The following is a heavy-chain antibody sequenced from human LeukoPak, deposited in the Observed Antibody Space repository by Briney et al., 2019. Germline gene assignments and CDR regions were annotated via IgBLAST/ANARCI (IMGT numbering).Heavy chain of an antibody. CDR1: GFTFSSYG. V-gene: IGHV3-30*02. D-gene: IGHD1-14*01. CDR3: AKEAGITHAFDI. J-gene: IGHJ3*02. CDR2: IRYDGSNK. Sequence: GGSLRLSCAASGFTFSSYGMHWVRQAPGKGLEWVAFIRYDGSNKYYADSVKGRFTISRDNSKNTLYLQMNSLRAEDTAVYYCAKEAGITHAFDIWGQGTMVTVSS.